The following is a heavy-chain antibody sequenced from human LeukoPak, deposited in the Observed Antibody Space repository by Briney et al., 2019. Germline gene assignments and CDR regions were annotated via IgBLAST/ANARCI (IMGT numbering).Heavy chain of an antibody. CDR1: GDTISNSIAT. V-gene: IGHV6-1*01. D-gene: IGHD3-16*01. CDR3: ARRGDGNYYYDY. J-gene: IGHJ4*02. CDR2: TYFMSRWIH. Sequence: SQTLSLTCTVSGDTISNSIATWDWLTPSPSGGLEWLGRTYFMSRWIHDYADSVKSRIVIDADTSKNQFSLLLKSVRPDDTAVYYCARRGDGNYYYDYWGQGTLVTVSS.